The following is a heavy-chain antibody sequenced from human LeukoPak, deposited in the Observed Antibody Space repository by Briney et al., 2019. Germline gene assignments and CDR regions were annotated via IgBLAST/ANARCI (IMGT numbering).Heavy chain of an antibody. Sequence: GGSLRLSCAASGFTFSSYWMSWVRQAPGKGLEWVANIKQDGSEEYYVDSVKGRFTISRDNAKNSLYLQMNSLRAEDTAVYYCARDPGLLWFGEFDYWGQGTLVTVSS. D-gene: IGHD3-10*01. CDR1: GFTFSSYW. CDR3: ARDPGLLWFGEFDY. J-gene: IGHJ4*02. V-gene: IGHV3-7*01. CDR2: IKQDGSEE.